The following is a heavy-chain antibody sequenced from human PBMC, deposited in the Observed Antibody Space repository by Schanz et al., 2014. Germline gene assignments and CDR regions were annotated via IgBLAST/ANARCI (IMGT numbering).Heavy chain of an antibody. Sequence: QVQLVESGGGVVQFGRSLRLSCVASGFTFSSYGMHWVRQAPGKGLEWVAVIWYDENNKYYADSVKGRFTMSRDNSKNELYLQTISLRAEDPAVYDCAKDSSHRDIVLVPAAIDYWGQGTLVTVSS. CDR2: IWYDENNK. J-gene: IGHJ4*02. CDR3: AKDSSHRDIVLVPAAIDY. D-gene: IGHD2-2*01. V-gene: IGHV3-33*06. CDR1: GFTFSSYG.